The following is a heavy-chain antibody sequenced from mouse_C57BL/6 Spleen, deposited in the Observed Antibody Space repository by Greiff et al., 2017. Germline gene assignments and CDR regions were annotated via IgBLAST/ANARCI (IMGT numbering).Heavy chain of an antibody. CDR3: ARDGERYYFDN. Sequence: EVKLVESGGGLVKPGGSLKLSCAASGFTFSSYAMSWVRQTPEKRLEWVATISDGGSYTYYPDNVKGRFTISRDNAKNNLYLQMSHLKSEDTAMYYCARDGERYYFDNWGQGDTPPASS. J-gene: IGHJ2*01. CDR1: GFTFSSYA. V-gene: IGHV5-4*01. CDR2: ISDGGSYT.